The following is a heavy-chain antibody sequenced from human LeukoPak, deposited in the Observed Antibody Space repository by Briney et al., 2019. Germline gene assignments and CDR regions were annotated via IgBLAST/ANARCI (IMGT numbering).Heavy chain of an antibody. Sequence: EASVKVSCKASGYTFTDYYMHWVRQAPGQGLEWMGWIHPNSGGTKYAQKFQGRVTMTRDTSISTAYMDVSSLRSDDTALYYCARGFCSDGNCRLFDYWGQGTLVTVSS. J-gene: IGHJ4*02. CDR3: ARGFCSDGNCRLFDY. CDR1: GYTFTDYY. V-gene: IGHV1-2*02. CDR2: IHPNSGGT. D-gene: IGHD2-15*01.